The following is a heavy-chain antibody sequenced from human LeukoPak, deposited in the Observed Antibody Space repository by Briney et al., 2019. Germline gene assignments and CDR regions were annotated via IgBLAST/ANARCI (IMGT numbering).Heavy chain of an antibody. CDR3: AKEGTSSVTTPYADY. D-gene: IGHD4-17*01. CDR1: GFTFSNSA. CDR2: ISGSGGTT. V-gene: IGHV3-23*01. J-gene: IGHJ4*02. Sequence: AGSLRLSCAASGFTFSNSAMSWVRQAPGKGLEWVSAISGSGGTTYYADSVKGRFTISRDNSKNTLYLQKNSLRAEDTAVYYCAKEGTSSVTTPYADYWGQGTLVTVSS.